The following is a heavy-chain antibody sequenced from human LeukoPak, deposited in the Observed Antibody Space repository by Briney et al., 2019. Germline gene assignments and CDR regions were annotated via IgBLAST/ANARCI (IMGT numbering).Heavy chain of an antibody. D-gene: IGHD3-16*02. J-gene: IGHJ4*02. CDR3: ARGYDYVWGTYRLTFGS. Sequence: GESLKILCKASGHNPGDSLTTLCLGCVRQMSGICLVWMGIFHPVDFDTIYNPSFQGQVTISVDKSTTIAYLEWSSLKASDTAMYYCARGYDYVWGTYRLTFGSWGQGTLVTVPS. CDR2: FHPVDFDT. V-gene: IGHV5-51*01. CDR1: GHNPGDSLTTLC.